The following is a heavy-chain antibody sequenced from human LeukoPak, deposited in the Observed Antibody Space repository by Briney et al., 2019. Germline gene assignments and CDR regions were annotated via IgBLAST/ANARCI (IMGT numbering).Heavy chain of an antibody. D-gene: IGHD2-8*01. CDR2: ISYDGSNK. Sequence: PGRSLRLSCAASRFTFSSYAMHWVRQAPGKGLEWVAVISYDGSNKYYADSVKGRFTISRYNSKNTLYLQMNSLRAEDTAVYYCARPSREYCSNGVCYGFYYYYYYMDVWGKGTTVTVSS. CDR3: ARPSREYCSNGVCYGFYYYYYYMDV. V-gene: IGHV3-30-3*01. CDR1: RFTFSSYA. J-gene: IGHJ6*03.